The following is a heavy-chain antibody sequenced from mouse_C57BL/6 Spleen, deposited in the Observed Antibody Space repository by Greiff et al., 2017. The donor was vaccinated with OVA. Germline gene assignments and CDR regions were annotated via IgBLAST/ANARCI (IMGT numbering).Heavy chain of an antibody. Sequence: EVKVEESEGGLVQPGSSMKLSCTASGFTFSDYYMAWVRQVPEKGLEWVANINYDGSSTYYLDSLKSRFIISRDNAKNILYLQMSSLKSEDTATYYCARDDTTGFDYWGQGTTLTVSS. CDR1: GFTFSDYY. V-gene: IGHV5-16*01. CDR2: INYDGSST. D-gene: IGHD1-1*01. J-gene: IGHJ2*01. CDR3: ARDDTTGFDY.